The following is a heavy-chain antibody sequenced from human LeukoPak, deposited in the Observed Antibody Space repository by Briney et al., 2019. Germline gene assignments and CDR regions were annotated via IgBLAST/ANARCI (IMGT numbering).Heavy chain of an antibody. D-gene: IGHD3-22*01. CDR1: GYTFTSYG. Sequence: ASVKVSCRASGYTFTSYGISWVRQAPGQGLEWMGWISAYNGNTNYAQRLQGRVTMTTDTSTSTAYMELRSLRSDDTAVYYCARNYYDSSGYYPDYWGQGTLVTVSS. V-gene: IGHV1-18*01. CDR3: ARNYYDSSGYYPDY. CDR2: ISAYNGNT. J-gene: IGHJ4*02.